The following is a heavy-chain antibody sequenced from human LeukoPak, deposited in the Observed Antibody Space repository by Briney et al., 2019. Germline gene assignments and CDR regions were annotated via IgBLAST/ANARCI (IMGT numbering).Heavy chain of an antibody. J-gene: IGHJ4*02. Sequence: SVKVSCKASGGAFSSYSISWVRQAPGQGLEWMGGIIPIFGTANYAQKFQGRVTITADASTSTAYMELSSLRSEDTAVYYCARLWSGYNFDYWGQGTLVTVSS. CDR2: IIPIFGTA. CDR1: GGAFSSYS. CDR3: ARLWSGYNFDY. D-gene: IGHD5-24*01. V-gene: IGHV1-69*13.